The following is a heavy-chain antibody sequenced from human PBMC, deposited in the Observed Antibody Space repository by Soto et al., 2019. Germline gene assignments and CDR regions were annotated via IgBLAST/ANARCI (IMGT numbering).Heavy chain of an antibody. V-gene: IGHV3-30*18. CDR1: GFTFSSYG. CDR3: AKGHVVGGALADY. CDR2: ISFDGPNK. Sequence: QVQLVESGGGVVQPGRSLRLSCATSGFTFSSYGMHWVRQAPGKGLEWVAFISFDGPNKYYADSVRGRFTISRDNSKNTLYLLMNSLRFEDTAVYYCAKGHVVGGALADYWGQGTLVTVSS. D-gene: IGHD1-26*01. J-gene: IGHJ4*02.